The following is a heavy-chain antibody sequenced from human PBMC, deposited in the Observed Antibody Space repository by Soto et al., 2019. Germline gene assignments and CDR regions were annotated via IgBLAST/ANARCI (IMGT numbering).Heavy chain of an antibody. CDR2: ISAYNGNT. Sequence: QVQLVQSGAEVKKPGASVKVSCKASGYTFTSYGISWVRQAPGQGLEWMGWISAYNGNTNYAQKLQGRVTMTTDTSTSTAYMELRSLRSDDTAVYYCARDLGPAGLRITMVRGVIAYWGQGTLVTVSS. V-gene: IGHV1-18*01. D-gene: IGHD3-10*01. CDR1: GYTFTSYG. CDR3: ARDLGPAGLRITMVRGVIAY. J-gene: IGHJ4*02.